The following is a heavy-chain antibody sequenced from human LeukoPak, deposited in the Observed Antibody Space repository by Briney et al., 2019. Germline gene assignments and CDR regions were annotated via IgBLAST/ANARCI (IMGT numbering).Heavy chain of an antibody. CDR3: ARGIEDYDILTGFT. V-gene: IGHV1-2*06. J-gene: IGHJ5*02. D-gene: IGHD3-9*01. CDR1: GYTFTGYY. Sequence: GASVKVSCKASGYTFTGYYMHWVRQAPGQGLEWMGRINPNSGGTNYAQKFQGRVTMTRDTSTSTAYMELSRLRSDDTAVYYCARGIEDYDILTGFTWGQGTLVTVSS. CDR2: INPNSGGT.